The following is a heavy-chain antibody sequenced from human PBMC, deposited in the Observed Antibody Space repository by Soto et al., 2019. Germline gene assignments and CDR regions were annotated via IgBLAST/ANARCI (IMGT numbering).Heavy chain of an antibody. CDR1: GFTFSSYA. CDR3: ARGEQLVWYYYGMDV. J-gene: IGHJ6*02. V-gene: IGHV3-23*01. CDR2: ISGSGGST. Sequence: LRLSCAASGFTFSSYAMSWVRQAPGKGLEWVSAISGSGGSTYYADSVKGRFTISRDNSKNTLYLQMNSLRAEDTAVYYCARGEQLVWYYYGMDVWGQGTTVTVSS. D-gene: IGHD6-13*01.